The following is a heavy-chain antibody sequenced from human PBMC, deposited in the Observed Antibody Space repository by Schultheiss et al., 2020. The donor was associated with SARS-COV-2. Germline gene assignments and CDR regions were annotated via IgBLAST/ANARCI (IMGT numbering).Heavy chain of an antibody. CDR2: IWYDGSNK. CDR1: GFTFSSYG. CDR3: ASPESYCSGGSCYSGPVFDY. Sequence: GGSLRLSCAASGFTFSSYGMHWVRQAPGKGLEWVAVIWYDGSNKYYADSVKGRFTISRDNSKNTLYLQMNSLRAEDTAVYYCASPESYCSGGSCYSGPVFDYWGQGTLVTVSS. V-gene: IGHV3-33*01. D-gene: IGHD2-15*01. J-gene: IGHJ4*02.